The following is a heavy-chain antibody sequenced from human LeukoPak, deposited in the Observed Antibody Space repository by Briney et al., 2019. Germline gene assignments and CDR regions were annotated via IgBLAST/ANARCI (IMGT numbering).Heavy chain of an antibody. CDR1: GYPFVINW. V-gene: IGHV3-7*02. D-gene: IGHD1-26*01. Sequence: PGGSLRLSCAASGYPFVINWMTWVRQAPGEGLEWVATIKQDGRETYYVDSVKGRFSISRDNARDSMYLQMNILRAEDAAVYYCAKAGYGSYYAFDIWGQGTMVTVSS. CDR3: AKAGYGSYYAFDI. J-gene: IGHJ3*02. CDR2: IKQDGRET.